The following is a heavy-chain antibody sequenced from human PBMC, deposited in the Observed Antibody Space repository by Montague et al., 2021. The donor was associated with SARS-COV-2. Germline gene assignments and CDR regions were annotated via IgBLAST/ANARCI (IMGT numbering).Heavy chain of an antibody. J-gene: IGHJ5*02. CDR3: ARSTATFGESHNWFAP. D-gene: IGHD3-10*01. CDR1: GVSISSNNNY. Sequence: SETLSLTCTVSGVSISSNNNYWGWIRQSAGKGLEWIGSIYYSGTTYYNPSLKSRVTISVDTSKNQFSLRLSSVTATDTSVYYCARSTATFGESHNWFAPWGQGTLVIVSS. V-gene: IGHV4-39*01. CDR2: IYYSGTT.